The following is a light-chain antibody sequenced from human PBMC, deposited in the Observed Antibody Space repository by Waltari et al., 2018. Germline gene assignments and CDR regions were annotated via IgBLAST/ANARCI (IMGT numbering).Light chain of an antibody. CDR1: SSDVGAYTY. J-gene: IGLJ2*01. Sequence: QSALTQPASVSGSPGQSITISCTGTSSDVGAYTYVSWYQQHPGKAPKLMIFDVSNRPSWVSNRFSGSKSGNTASLTISGLQAEDEADYYCSSYISSSTLELFGGGTSLTVL. V-gene: IGLV2-14*03. CDR3: SSYISSSTLEL. CDR2: DVS.